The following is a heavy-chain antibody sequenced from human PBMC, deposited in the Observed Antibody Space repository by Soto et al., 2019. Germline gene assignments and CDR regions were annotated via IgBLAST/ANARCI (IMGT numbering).Heavy chain of an antibody. D-gene: IGHD3-16*01. CDR2: IYYSGST. Sequence: QVQLQESGPGLVKPSQTLSLTCTVSGGSISSGGYYWSWIRQHPGKGLEWIGYIYYSGSTYYNPSLKSRVTTSVDTSKTQFSLTLSSVTAADTAVYYCARERVGVIHGGILWGQGTLVTVSS. CDR1: GGSISSGGYY. CDR3: ARERVGVIHGGIL. V-gene: IGHV4-31*03. J-gene: IGHJ4*02.